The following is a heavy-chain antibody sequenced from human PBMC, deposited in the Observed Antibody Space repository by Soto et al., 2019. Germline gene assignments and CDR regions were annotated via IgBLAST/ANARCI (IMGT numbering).Heavy chain of an antibody. J-gene: IGHJ4*02. Sequence: ASVKVSCKASGYTFTSYGISWVRQAPGQGLEWMGWISAYNGNTNYAQKLQGRVTMTTDTSTSTAYMELRSLRSDDTAVYYCARDLSPSWYSSSSYYFDYWGQGTLVTVS. CDR1: GYTFTSYG. V-gene: IGHV1-18*01. D-gene: IGHD6-6*01. CDR3: ARDLSPSWYSSSSYYFDY. CDR2: ISAYNGNT.